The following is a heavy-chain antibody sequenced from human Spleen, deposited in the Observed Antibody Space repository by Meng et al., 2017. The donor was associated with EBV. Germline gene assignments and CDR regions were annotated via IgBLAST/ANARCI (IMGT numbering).Heavy chain of an antibody. CDR1: RGFITSGDW. V-gene: IGHV4-4*02. J-gene: IGHJ4*02. Sequence: QVQRRESGPVRVGPSGTLSLTCAVSRGFITSGDWWSWVRQSPGKGLEWIGEIHHSGGTSYNPSLKSRVTISLDMSKDQFSLRLSSVTAADTAVYYCARAGYHRPASEYWGQGTLVTVSS. CDR3: ARAGYHRPASEY. D-gene: IGHD2-15*01. CDR2: IHHSGGT.